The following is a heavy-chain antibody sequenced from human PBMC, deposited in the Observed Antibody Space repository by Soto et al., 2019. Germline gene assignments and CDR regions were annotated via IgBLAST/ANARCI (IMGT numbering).Heavy chain of an antibody. J-gene: IGHJ5*02. CDR1: GGSISSGGYS. D-gene: IGHD2-8*01. V-gene: IGHV4-30-2*01. Sequence: SETLSLTCAVSGGSISSGGYSWSWIRQPPGKGLEWIGYIYHSGSTYYNPSLKSRVTISVDRSKNQFSLKLSSVTAADTAVYFAARGAPVRLDTWGQGTL. CDR2: IYHSGST. CDR3: ARGAPVRLDT.